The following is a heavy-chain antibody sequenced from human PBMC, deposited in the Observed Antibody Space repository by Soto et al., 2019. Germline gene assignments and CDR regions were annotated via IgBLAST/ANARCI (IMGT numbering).Heavy chain of an antibody. D-gene: IGHD3-10*01. CDR1: GFTVSNYG. CDR3: ARVEMATIWFFDY. Sequence: VQLVESVGGVVQPGRSLRLSCAASGFTVSNYGMHWVRQAPGKGLEWVAIMSYDEGRKYYADSVKGRFTISRDNSKNTLYLQMDSLTSEDTAMYYCARVEMATIWFFDYWGQGTLVTVSA. J-gene: IGHJ4*02. V-gene: IGHV3-30-3*01. CDR2: MSYDEGRK.